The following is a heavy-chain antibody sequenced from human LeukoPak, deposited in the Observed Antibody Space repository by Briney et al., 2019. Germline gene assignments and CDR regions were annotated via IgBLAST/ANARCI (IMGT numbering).Heavy chain of an antibody. D-gene: IGHD3-22*01. CDR3: ARGDNSAFDI. CDR2: IKQGESER. J-gene: IGHJ3*02. CDR1: GFTFRRYD. Sequence: PGGSLRLSCAASGFTFRRYDMSWVRQAPGKGLEWVASIKQGESERYYVDSVNGRFTISRDNAKNSLYLQMNSLRAEDTAVYYCARGDNSAFDIWGQGTMVTVSS. V-gene: IGHV3-7*04.